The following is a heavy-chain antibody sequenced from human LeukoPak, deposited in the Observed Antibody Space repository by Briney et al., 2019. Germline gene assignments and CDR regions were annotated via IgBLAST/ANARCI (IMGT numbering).Heavy chain of an antibody. D-gene: IGHD3-3*01. J-gene: IGHJ3*02. Sequence: TGGSLRLSCAASGFTFSTYGMYWVRQAPGKGLEWVAFIRYDGNNKYYADSVKGRFTISRDNSKNTLYLQMYSLRAEDTAVYYCGKVYYDFWSGPSLGVFDIWGQGTMLTVSS. CDR3: GKVYYDFWSGPSLGVFDI. CDR1: GFTFSTYG. CDR2: IRYDGNNK. V-gene: IGHV3-30*02.